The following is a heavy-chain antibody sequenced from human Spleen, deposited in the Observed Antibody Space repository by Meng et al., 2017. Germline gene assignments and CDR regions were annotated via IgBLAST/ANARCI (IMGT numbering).Heavy chain of an antibody. J-gene: IGHJ4*02. Sequence: ASVKVSCKASGYTFTGYYMHWVRQAPGQGLEWMGRINPNSGGTNYAQEFQGRVTMTRDTSTAYMELSRLGSDDTAMYYCARGTFDYDSSGYYELDYWGQGTLVTVSS. V-gene: IGHV1-2*06. CDR1: GYTFTGYY. CDR2: INPNSGGT. D-gene: IGHD3-22*01. CDR3: ARGTFDYDSSGYYELDY.